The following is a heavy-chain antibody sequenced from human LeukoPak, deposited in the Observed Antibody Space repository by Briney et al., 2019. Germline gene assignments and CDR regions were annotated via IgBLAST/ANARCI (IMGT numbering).Heavy chain of an antibody. D-gene: IGHD3-10*01. CDR3: ARPIVQTEVRGVIITQSYYFDY. Sequence: TRYSPSFQGQVTISADKSISTAYLQWSSLKASDTAMYYCARPIVQTEVRGVIITQSYYFDYWGQGTLVTVSS. CDR2: T. J-gene: IGHJ4*02. V-gene: IGHV5-51*01.